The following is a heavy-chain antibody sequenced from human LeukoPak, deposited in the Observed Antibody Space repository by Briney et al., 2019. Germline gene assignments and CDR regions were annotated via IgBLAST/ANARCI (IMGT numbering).Heavy chain of an antibody. CDR2: IYTSGST. CDR3: ASQYYYDSSGYMWGYFQH. J-gene: IGHJ1*01. D-gene: IGHD3-22*01. V-gene: IGHV4-4*09. CDR1: GASITTYH. Sequence: PSETLSLTCTVSGASITTYHWSWIRQPPGKGLEWIGYIYTSGSTNYNPSLKSRVTISVDTSKNQFSLKLSSVTAADTAVYYCASQYYYDSSGYMWGYFQHWGQGTLVTVSS.